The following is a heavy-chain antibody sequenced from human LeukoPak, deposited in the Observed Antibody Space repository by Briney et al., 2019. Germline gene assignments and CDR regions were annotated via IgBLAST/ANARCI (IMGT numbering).Heavy chain of an antibody. CDR2: IHIDGSST. V-gene: IGHV3-74*01. J-gene: IGHJ4*02. Sequence: PAGSLCLSCAVSGFSFSRYWMHWVRQPPGKGLVWVSHIHIDGSSTSYADSVEGQSTNSRDNAKNTLYLQMNSVRDEDTTVDYGTTFPPMRLSVEGVIDYWGQGALVTVSS. CDR3: TTFPPMRLSVEGVIDY. D-gene: IGHD5-24*01. CDR1: GFSFSRYW.